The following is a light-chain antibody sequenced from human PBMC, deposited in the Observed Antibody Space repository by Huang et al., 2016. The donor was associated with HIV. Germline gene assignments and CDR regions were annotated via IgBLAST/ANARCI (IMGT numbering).Light chain of an antibody. V-gene: IGKV1-9*01. CDR2: DAS. J-gene: IGKJ4*01. CDR1: QGISTS. Sequence: IQLTHSPSSLSASVGDIVTITCRASQGISTSLVWCQQKPGSAPTLLIDDASSLQDGVPSRFYGSGSGTDFTLPIRSLQPEESATCYCQQLHSYSPLTFGGGTKVEIK. CDR3: QQLHSYSPLT.